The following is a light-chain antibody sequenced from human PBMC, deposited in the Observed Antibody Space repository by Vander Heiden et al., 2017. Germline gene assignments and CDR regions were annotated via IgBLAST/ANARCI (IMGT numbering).Light chain of an antibody. CDR2: KAS. J-gene: IGKJ1*01. CDR3: QQYNTYPWT. CDR1: QSISSW. Sequence: DIQMTQSPSTLSASVGDRVTITCRASQSISSWLAWYQQKPGKAPKLLIYKASSLESGVPSRFSGSGSGTGFTLTISSLQPDDFATYYCQQYNTYPWTFGQGTKVGIK. V-gene: IGKV1-5*03.